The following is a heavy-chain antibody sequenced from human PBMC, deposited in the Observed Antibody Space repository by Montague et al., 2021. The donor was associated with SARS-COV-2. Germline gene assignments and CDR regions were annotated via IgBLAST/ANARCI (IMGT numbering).Heavy chain of an antibody. D-gene: IGHD1-1*01. CDR3: TRHVHMTWPEPSPGSDY. Sequence: SETLSLTCTVSGDSISSSSYNWGWIRQPPGKGLEWIGSVHYSGRPYCNPSLKSRVTIYVDTSKNQLSLKLSSVTAADTAVYYCTRHVHMTWPEPSPGSDYWGQGTLVTVSS. V-gene: IGHV4-39*01. J-gene: IGHJ4*02. CDR1: GDSISSSSYN. CDR2: VHYSGRP.